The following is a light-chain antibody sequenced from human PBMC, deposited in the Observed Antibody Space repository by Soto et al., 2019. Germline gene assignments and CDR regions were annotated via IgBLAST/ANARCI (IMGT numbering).Light chain of an antibody. J-gene: IGKJ1*01. CDR2: GAA. Sequence: EIVMTQSPVILSVSPGERATLSCRASQSVGTNLAWYQQKPGQAPRLLISGAATRATGIPARFSGRGSGTEFTLTVSSLQYEDFEVYYCQQYNNWHRTLGQGTKVDIK. V-gene: IGKV3-15*01. CDR3: QQYNNWHRT. CDR1: QSVGTN.